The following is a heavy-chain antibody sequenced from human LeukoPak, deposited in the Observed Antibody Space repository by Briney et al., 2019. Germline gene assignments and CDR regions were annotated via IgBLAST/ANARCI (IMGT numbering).Heavy chain of an antibody. Sequence: SETLSLTCTVSGGSINSYYWSWIRQPPGKGLEWIGEINHSGSTNYNPSLKSRVTISVDTSKNQFSLKLSSVTAADTAVYYCARGPPTIIAAAGTSYFDYWGQGTLVTVSS. CDR2: INHSGST. CDR1: GGSINSYY. J-gene: IGHJ4*02. CDR3: ARGPPTIIAAAGTSYFDY. D-gene: IGHD6-13*01. V-gene: IGHV4-34*01.